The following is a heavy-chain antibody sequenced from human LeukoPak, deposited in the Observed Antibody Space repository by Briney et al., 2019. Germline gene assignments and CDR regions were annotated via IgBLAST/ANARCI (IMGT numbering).Heavy chain of an antibody. CDR1: GFTFSSYT. Sequence: PGGSLRLSCAASGFTFSSYTMHWVRQAPGKGLERVAVISYDGSNKYYADSVKGRFTISRDNSKNTLYLQMNSLRAEDTAVYYCARDGRSAAIGDYYYGMDVWGKGTTVTVSS. J-gene: IGHJ6*04. D-gene: IGHD2-2*01. CDR3: ARDGRSAAIGDYYYGMDV. V-gene: IGHV3-30*04. CDR2: ISYDGSNK.